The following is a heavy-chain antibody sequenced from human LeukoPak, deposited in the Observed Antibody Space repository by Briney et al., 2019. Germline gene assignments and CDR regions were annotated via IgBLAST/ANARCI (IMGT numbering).Heavy chain of an antibody. CDR3: ANYYDSSGYYYGPFDY. J-gene: IGHJ4*02. Sequence: GGSLRLSCAASGFTVSSNYMSWVRQAPGKGLEWVSVVYSGGSTYYADSVKGRFTISRDNSKNTLYLQMNSLRAEDTAVYYCANYYDSSGYYYGPFDYWGQGTLVTVSS. CDR2: VYSGGST. D-gene: IGHD3-22*01. V-gene: IGHV3-66*01. CDR1: GFTVSSNY.